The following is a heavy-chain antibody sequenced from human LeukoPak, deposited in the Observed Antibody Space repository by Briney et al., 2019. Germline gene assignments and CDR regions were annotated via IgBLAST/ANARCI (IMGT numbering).Heavy chain of an antibody. J-gene: IGHJ4*02. CDR1: GFTFSAIG. V-gene: IGHV3-30*18. CDR2: ISSDGTNK. Sequence: GGSLRLSCAASGFTFSAIGVHWVRQAPGKGLEWVAVISSDGTNKYYTDSVKGRFTISRDNSKNTLFMQMNSLRSEDTAVYSCAKSRLYSSGSADYWGQGTLVTVSS. D-gene: IGHD6-19*01. CDR3: AKSRLYSSGSADY.